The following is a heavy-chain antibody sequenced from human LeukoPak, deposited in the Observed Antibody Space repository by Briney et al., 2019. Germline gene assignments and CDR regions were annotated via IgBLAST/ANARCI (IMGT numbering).Heavy chain of an antibody. V-gene: IGHV3-23*01. J-gene: IGHJ4*02. Sequence: TGGSLRLSCAASGFTFSSYAMSWVRQAPGKGLEWVSAISGSGGSTYYADSVKGRFTISRDNSKNTLYLQMNSLRAEDTAVYYCAKSQQSRGQLAVDYWGQGTLVTVSS. D-gene: IGHD6-6*01. CDR3: AKSQQSRGQLAVDY. CDR2: ISGSGGST. CDR1: GFTFSSYA.